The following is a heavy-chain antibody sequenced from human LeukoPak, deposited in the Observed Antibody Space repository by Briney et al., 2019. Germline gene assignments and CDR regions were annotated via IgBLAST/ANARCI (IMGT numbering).Heavy chain of an antibody. V-gene: IGHV3-48*04. Sequence: GGSLRLSCAASGFTFNSYSMNWVRQAPGKGLEWVSSISSSGSTIYYADSVKGRFTISRDNAKNSLYLQMNSLRAEDTAVYYCARDRYDFWSGDTKTEDDAFDIWGQGTMVTVSS. D-gene: IGHD3-3*01. CDR1: GFTFNSYS. CDR3: ARDRYDFWSGDTKTEDDAFDI. J-gene: IGHJ3*02. CDR2: ISSSGSTI.